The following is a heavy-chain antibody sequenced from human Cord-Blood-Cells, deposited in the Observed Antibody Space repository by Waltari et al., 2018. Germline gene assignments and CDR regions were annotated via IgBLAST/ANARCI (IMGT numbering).Heavy chain of an antibody. CDR1: GGSFSGYY. J-gene: IGHJ3*02. CDR2: IKHSGST. D-gene: IGHD3-3*01. V-gene: IGHV4-34*01. CDR3: ARATIFGVVINAFDI. Sequence: QVQLQQWGAGLLKPSETLSLTCAVYGGSFSGYYWSWIRQPPGKGLEWIGEIKHSGSTNYNPSLKSRVTISVDTSKNQFSLKLSSVTAADTAVYYCARATIFGVVINAFDIWGQGTMVTVSS.